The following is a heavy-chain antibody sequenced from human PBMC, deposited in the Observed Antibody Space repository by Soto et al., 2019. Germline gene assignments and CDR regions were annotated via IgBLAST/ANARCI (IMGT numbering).Heavy chain of an antibody. J-gene: IGHJ5*02. V-gene: IGHV4-31*03. Sequence: SETLSLTCTVSGGSISSGGYYWSWIRQHPGKGLEWIGYIYYSGSTYYNPSLKSRVTISVDTSKNQFSLKLSSVTAADTAVYYCARGESSSWRQNWFDTWGQGTLVTVS. CDR1: GGSISSGGYY. CDR3: ARGESSSWRQNWFDT. CDR2: IYYSGST. D-gene: IGHD6-13*01.